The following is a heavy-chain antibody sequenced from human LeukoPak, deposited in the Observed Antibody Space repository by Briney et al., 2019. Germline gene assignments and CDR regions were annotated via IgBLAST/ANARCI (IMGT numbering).Heavy chain of an antibody. CDR2: IYSTGSI. CDR1: GGSFSNYY. V-gene: IGHV4-59*08. J-gene: IGHJ3*02. Sequence: SETLSLTCTLSGGSFSNYYWTWIRQPPGKGLEWLGYIYSTGSISYNPSLESRVTISIDTSKNTFSLKLTSVTAADTAVYFCARGNLDLAYDIWGQGTMVTVSS. CDR3: ARGNLDLAYDI.